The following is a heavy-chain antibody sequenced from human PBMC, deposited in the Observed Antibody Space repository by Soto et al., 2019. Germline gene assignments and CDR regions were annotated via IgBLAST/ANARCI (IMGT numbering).Heavy chain of an antibody. J-gene: IGHJ6*02. CDR1: GGSISSYY. CDR2: IYYSGST. D-gene: IGHD3-10*01. CDR3: ARGSGSDYYYYGMDV. Sequence: SETLSLTCTVSGGSISSYYWIWIRQPPGKGLEWIGYIYYSGSTNYNPSLKSRVTISVDTTKNQFSLKLSSVTAADTAGYYCARGSGSDYYYYGMDVWGQGTTVTVSS. V-gene: IGHV4-59*01.